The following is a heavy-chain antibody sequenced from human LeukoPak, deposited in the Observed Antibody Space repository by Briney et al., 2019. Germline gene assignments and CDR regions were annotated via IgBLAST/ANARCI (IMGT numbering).Heavy chain of an antibody. V-gene: IGHV4-34*01. D-gene: IGHD3-10*01. CDR3: ARMGTYYYGSGRVYYFDY. J-gene: IGHJ4*02. CDR1: GGSFSGYY. Sequence: SETLSLTCAVYGGSFSGYYWSWIRQPPGKGLEWIGEINHSGSTNYNPSLKSRVTISVDTSKNQFSLKLSSETAADTAVYYCARMGTYYYGSGRVYYFDYWGQGTLVTVSS. CDR2: INHSGST.